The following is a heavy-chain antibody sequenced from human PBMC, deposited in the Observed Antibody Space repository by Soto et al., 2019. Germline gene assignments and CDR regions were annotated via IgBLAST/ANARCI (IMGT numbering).Heavy chain of an antibody. CDR1: GFTFSSHS. Sequence: EVQLVESGGGLVQPGGSLRLSCAASGFTFSSHSMNWVRQAPGMGLEWVSYISSTGSTIFYADSVKRRFTISRDNAKDSLYLQMNSLRDEDTAVYYCARDVPLITAIYYYAMDVCGQGTTVTVSS. J-gene: IGHJ6*02. CDR2: ISSTGSTI. V-gene: IGHV3-48*02. D-gene: IGHD2-21*02. CDR3: ARDVPLITAIYYYAMDV.